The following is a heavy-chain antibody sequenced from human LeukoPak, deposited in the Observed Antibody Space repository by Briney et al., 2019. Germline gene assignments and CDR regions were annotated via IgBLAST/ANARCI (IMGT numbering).Heavy chain of an antibody. Sequence: PGGSLRLSCAASGFTFSSYEMNWVRQAPGKGLEWVSYISRSVITIYYADSVKGRFTISRDNAKSSLYLQINSLRAEDTAVYYCARDPIAGYSSGWFDYWGQGTLVTVSS. J-gene: IGHJ5*01. CDR1: GFTFSSYE. D-gene: IGHD6-19*01. CDR2: ISRSVITI. V-gene: IGHV3-48*03. CDR3: ARDPIAGYSSGWFDY.